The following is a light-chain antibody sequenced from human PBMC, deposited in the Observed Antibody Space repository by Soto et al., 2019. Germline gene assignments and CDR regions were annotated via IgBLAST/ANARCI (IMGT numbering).Light chain of an antibody. V-gene: IGKV3-20*01. CDR2: GAS. J-gene: IGKJ2*01. Sequence: EIVLTQSPGNLSLSPGERATLSCRASQGVTSTYLAWYQQRLGQAPRLLIFGASSRATGIPDRFSGSGSGTDFSLSISRLEPEDFAVYYCQLYGNSPPMYTFGQGTKVEIK. CDR3: QLYGNSPPMYT. CDR1: QGVTSTY.